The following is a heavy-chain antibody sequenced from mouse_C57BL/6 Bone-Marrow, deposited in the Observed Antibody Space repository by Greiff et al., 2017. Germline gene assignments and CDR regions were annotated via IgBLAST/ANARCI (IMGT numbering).Heavy chain of an antibody. CDR3: GRGEWLLPRFAY. J-gene: IGHJ3*01. CDR1: GYTFTSYW. CDR2: IHPNSGST. D-gene: IGHD2-3*01. V-gene: IGHV1-64*01. Sequence: QVQLQQPGAELVKPGASVKLSCKASGYTFTSYWMHWVKQRPGQGLEWIGMIHPNSGSTNYNEKFKSKATLTVDKSSSTAYMQLISLTSEDSAVYYCGRGEWLLPRFAYWGRGTLVTVSA.